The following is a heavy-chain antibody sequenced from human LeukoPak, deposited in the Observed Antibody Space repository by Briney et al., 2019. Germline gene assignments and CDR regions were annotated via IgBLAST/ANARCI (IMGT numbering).Heavy chain of an antibody. J-gene: IGHJ4*02. V-gene: IGHV3-74*01. CDR2: INSDGSST. Sequence: PGGSLRLSCAASGFTFSSYWMHWVRQAPGKGLVWVSRINSDGSSTSYADSVKGRFTISRDNAKNTLYLQMNSLRAEDTAVYYCARDSPNYYDSSGYYGLHDYWGQGTLVTVSS. D-gene: IGHD3-22*01. CDR3: ARDSPNYYDSSGYYGLHDY. CDR1: GFTFSSYW.